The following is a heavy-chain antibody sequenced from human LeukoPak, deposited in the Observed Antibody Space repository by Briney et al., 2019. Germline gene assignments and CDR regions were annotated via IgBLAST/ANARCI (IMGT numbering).Heavy chain of an antibody. D-gene: IGHD3-22*01. CDR1: GFTFSSYA. Sequence: GGSLRLSCAASGFTFSSYAMHWVRQAPGRGLEYVSAIGSNGGSTYYANSVKGRFTISRDNSKNTLYLQMGSLRAEDMAVYYCARDLADSSGSHAFDIWGQGTMVTVSS. CDR2: IGSNGGST. V-gene: IGHV3-64*01. J-gene: IGHJ3*02. CDR3: ARDLADSSGSHAFDI.